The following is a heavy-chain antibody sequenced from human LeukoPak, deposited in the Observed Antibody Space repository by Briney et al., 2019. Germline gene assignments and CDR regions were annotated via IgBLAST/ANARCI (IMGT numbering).Heavy chain of an antibody. CDR3: ARETGGAIGSTDFDY. Sequence: GGSLRLSCAASGFTFSRYAIHWVRQAPGKGLEWVAVISYDGSNKYYADSVEGRFTISRDNSKNTLYLQMNSLRAEDTAVYYCARETGGAIGSTDFDYWGQGTLVTVSS. J-gene: IGHJ4*02. D-gene: IGHD4-17*01. CDR1: GFTFSRYA. V-gene: IGHV3-30-3*01. CDR2: ISYDGSNK.